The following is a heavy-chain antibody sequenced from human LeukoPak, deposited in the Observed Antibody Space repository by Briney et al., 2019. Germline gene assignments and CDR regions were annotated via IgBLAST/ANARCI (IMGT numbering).Heavy chain of an antibody. Sequence: PGGSLRLSCAASGFTFSSYSMNWVRQAPGKGLEWVSSISSSSSYIYYADSVKGRLTISRDNAKNSLYLQVNSLRAEDTAVYYCARDRDSSGWYDYWGQGTLVTVSS. CDR3: ARDRDSSGWYDY. V-gene: IGHV3-21*01. CDR1: GFTFSSYS. D-gene: IGHD6-19*01. J-gene: IGHJ4*02. CDR2: ISSSSSYI.